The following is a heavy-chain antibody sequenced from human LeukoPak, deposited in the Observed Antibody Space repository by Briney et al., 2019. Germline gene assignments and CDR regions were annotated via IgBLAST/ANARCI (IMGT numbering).Heavy chain of an antibody. D-gene: IGHD2-15*01. J-gene: IGHJ3*02. Sequence: GGSLRLSCAASGFTFSNYSMNWVRQAPGKGLEWVSSISSSSSYIYYADSVKGRFTISRDNAKSSLYLQMNSLRAEDTAVYYCARDITTMVVAVSRLFGDAFDIWGQGTMVTVSS. CDR3: ARDITTMVVAVSRLFGDAFDI. CDR2: ISSSSSYI. V-gene: IGHV3-21*01. CDR1: GFTFSNYS.